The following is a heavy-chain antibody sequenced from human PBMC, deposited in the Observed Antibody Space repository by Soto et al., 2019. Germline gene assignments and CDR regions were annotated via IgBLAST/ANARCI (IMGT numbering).Heavy chain of an antibody. CDR1: EFTFSDYA. CDR3: ARVHDYPYYFDY. D-gene: IGHD4-17*01. Sequence: PGGSLRLSCAASEFTFSDYAMSWVRQAPGKGLEWVSYITTSSSTTYYADSVKGRFTTYRDNAKNSLTLQMNSLRDEDTAVYYCARVHDYPYYFDYWGQGTLVTVSS. CDR2: ITTSSSTT. V-gene: IGHV3-48*02. J-gene: IGHJ4*02.